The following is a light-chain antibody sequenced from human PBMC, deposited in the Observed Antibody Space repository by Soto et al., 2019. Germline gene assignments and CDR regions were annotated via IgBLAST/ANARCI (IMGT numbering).Light chain of an antibody. V-gene: IGKV3-20*01. CDR1: QSVSTT. J-gene: IGKJ1*01. Sequence: PQSPATLSVSPGQRAALSCRASQSVSTTVAWYHQKPGQAPRLLIYGASSRATGIPDRFSGSGSGTDFTLTISRLEPEDFAVYYCQQYGSSRTSRPGTKVDIK. CDR2: GAS. CDR3: QQYGSSRT.